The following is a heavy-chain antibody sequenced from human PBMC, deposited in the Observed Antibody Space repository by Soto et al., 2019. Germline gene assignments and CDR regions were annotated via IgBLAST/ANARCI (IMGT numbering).Heavy chain of an antibody. CDR3: ARDRKADCGGDCYSVYGMDV. V-gene: IGHV1-69*13. Sequence: VKVSCKACGGTFSSYAISWLRQAPGQGLEWMGGIIPIFGTANYAQKFQGRVTITADKSTSTAYMELSSLRSEDTAVYYCARDRKADCGGDCYSVYGMDVWGQGTTVTVSS. CDR2: IIPIFGTA. J-gene: IGHJ6*02. D-gene: IGHD2-21*02. CDR1: GGTFSSYA.